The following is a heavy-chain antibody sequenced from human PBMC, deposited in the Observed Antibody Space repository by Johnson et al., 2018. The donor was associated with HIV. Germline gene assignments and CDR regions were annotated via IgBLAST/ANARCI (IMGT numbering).Heavy chain of an antibody. CDR3: AKGGIATRFFDI. D-gene: IGHD6-6*01. V-gene: IGHV3-33*06. CDR1: GFTFSYYG. CDR2: IWYDGNNK. Sequence: QVHLVESGGGVVQPGKSLRLSCAASGFTFSYYGMHWVRQAPGKGLEWVAVIWYDGNNKYYADSVKGRFTISRDNSKNTLYLQMNSLRAEDTALYYCAKGGIATRFFDIWGQGTMVTVYS. J-gene: IGHJ3*02.